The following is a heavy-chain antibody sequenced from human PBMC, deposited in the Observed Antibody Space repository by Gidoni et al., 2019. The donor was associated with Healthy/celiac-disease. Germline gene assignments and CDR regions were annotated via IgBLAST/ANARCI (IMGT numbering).Heavy chain of an antibody. V-gene: IGHV3-23*01. CDR2: ISGSGGST. CDR3: AKGAAAGFRTNLDY. D-gene: IGHD6-13*01. CDR1: GFTFSSYA. Sequence: EVQLLESGGGLVQPGGSLRLSCAASGFTFSSYAMGWVRQAPGKGLEWVSAISGSGGSTYYADSVKGRFTISRDNSKNTLYLQMNSRRAEDTAVYYCAKGAAAGFRTNLDYWGQGTLVTVSS. J-gene: IGHJ4*02.